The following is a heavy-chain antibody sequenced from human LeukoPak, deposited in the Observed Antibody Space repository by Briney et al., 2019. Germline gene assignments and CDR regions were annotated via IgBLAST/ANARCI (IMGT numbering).Heavy chain of an antibody. CDR1: GYTLTELS. J-gene: IGHJ5*02. CDR3: ARLLGYCSSTSCYKRGWFDP. CDR2: FDPEDGET. V-gene: IGHV1-24*01. D-gene: IGHD2-2*02. Sequence: ASVKVSCKVSGYTLTELSMHWVRQAPGKGLEWMGGFDPEDGETIYAQKFQGRVTMTEDTSTDTAYMELSSLRSEDTAVYYCARLLGYCSSTSCYKRGWFDPWGQGTLVTVSS.